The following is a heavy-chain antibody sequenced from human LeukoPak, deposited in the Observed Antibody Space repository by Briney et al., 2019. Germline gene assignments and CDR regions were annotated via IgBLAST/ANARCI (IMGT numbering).Heavy chain of an antibody. D-gene: IGHD6-19*01. CDR1: GFSLNTRGVV. CDR2: IHYNDDT. J-gene: IGHJ4*02. CDR3: ARRPAAESGTFFDY. V-gene: IGHV2-5*01. Sequence: SGPTLVNPTQTLTLTCTFSGFSLNTRGVVVGWIRQPPGKALEWLALIHYNDDTRYSPSLNSRLTIRKDTSKNQVVLTITNMDPVDTATYYCARRPAAESGTFFDYWGQGSLVTVSS.